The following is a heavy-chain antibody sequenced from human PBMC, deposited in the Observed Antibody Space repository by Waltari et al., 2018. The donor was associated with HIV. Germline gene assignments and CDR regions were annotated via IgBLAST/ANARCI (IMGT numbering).Heavy chain of an antibody. CDR1: GYSISSGYF. CDR2: IFPTGTT. D-gene: IGHD3-10*01. Sequence: QVQMQESGPGLVKLSETLSLTCAAPGYSISSGYFWDWIRQPPGKGLEWTGTIFPTGTTYYHPSLKRRVTMSLHSSKNHFYRKLASVTAAVTALYFGARSEYFGSGIYSPDYYYGMAVWGQGTTVTVSS. CDR3: ARSEYFGSGIYSPDYYYGMAV. J-gene: IGHJ6*02. V-gene: IGHV4-38-2*01.